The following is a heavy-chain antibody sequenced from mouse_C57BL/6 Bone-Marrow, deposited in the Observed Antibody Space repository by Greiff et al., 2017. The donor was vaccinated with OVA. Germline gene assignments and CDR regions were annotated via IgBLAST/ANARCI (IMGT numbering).Heavy chain of an antibody. V-gene: IGHV1-7*01. CDR1: GYTFTSYW. CDR3: ASHYYGSTSYYLDY. J-gene: IGHJ2*01. Sequence: VQLQQPGAELAKPGASVKLSCKASGYTFTSYWMPWVKQRPGRGLEWIGYINPSSGYHKYNQKLKDKATLTATKPSSTAYMHLSTLTDEDSVVYDGASHYYGSTSYYLDYWGQGTTLTVSS. D-gene: IGHD1-1*01. CDR2: INPSSGYH.